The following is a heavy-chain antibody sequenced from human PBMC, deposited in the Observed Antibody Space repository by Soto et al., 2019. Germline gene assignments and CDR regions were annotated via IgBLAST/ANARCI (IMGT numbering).Heavy chain of an antibody. CDR3: ARDYGDYINHLDY. D-gene: IGHD4-17*01. J-gene: IGHJ4*02. V-gene: IGHV3-30-3*01. Sequence: QVQLVESGGGVVQPGRSLRLSCAASGFTFSSYAMHWVRQAPGKGLEWVAVISYDGSNKYYEDSVKGRFTISRDNSKNTVYLQMNSLRAEDTDVYYCARDYGDYINHLDYWGQGTLVNVSS. CDR1: GFTFSSYA. CDR2: ISYDGSNK.